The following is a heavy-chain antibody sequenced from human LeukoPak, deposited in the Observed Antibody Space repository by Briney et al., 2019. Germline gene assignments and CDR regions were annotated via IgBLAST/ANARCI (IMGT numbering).Heavy chain of an antibody. CDR1: GDTFTGYD. CDR2: INPNSGGT. CDR3: ARELSSGWHTRRPTEISMDV. Sequence: ASVKVSCKASGDTFTGYDMRWVRQAPGQGLEWMGRINPNSGGTNYAQKFQGRVTITRDTSISTAYMELSRLRSDDTAVYYCARELSSGWHTRRPTEISMDVWGKGTPVTVSS. D-gene: IGHD6-19*01. J-gene: IGHJ6*03. V-gene: IGHV1-2*06.